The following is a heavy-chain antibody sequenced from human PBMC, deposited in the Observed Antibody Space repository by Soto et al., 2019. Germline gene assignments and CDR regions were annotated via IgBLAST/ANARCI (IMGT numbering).Heavy chain of an antibody. CDR3: ARICGAAATIAGWFGP. J-gene: IGHJ5*02. D-gene: IGHD5-12*01. CDR2: IYHTGGA. CDR1: NGSITNDNW. V-gene: IGHV4-4*02. Sequence: QVQLQESGPGLVKPSGTLSLTCAVSNGSITNDNWWSWVRQSPGKGLEWIGDIYHTGGANYNPSLQSRVTISVDRDRNMYSGRRSSVTAAQTVVYYCARICGAAATIAGWFGPWGQGTLVTVSS.